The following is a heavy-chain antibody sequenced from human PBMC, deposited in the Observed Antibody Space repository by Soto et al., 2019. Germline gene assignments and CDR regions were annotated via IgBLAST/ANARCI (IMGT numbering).Heavy chain of an antibody. V-gene: IGHV3-23*01. CDR3: AKNQGVELVPLATFDGFDP. Sequence: PGGSLRLSCAASGFIFENFGMSWVRQAPGKGLEWISSISGSGFKKYYADSVKGRFTISRDNSKSTVYLELNNLSAEDTAVYHCAKNQGVELVPLATFDGFDPWGQGSVVTVSS. CDR2: ISGSGFKK. CDR1: GFIFENFG. D-gene: IGHD1-26*01. J-gene: IGHJ5*02.